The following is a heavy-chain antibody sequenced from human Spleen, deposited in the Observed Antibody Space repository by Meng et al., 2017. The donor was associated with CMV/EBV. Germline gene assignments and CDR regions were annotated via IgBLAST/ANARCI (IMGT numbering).Heavy chain of an antibody. CDR1: GYTFTGYY. D-gene: IGHD6-6*01. V-gene: IGHV1-2*02. CDR3: AYWGIAARPSYYYYGMDV. J-gene: IGHJ6*02. Sequence: ASVKVSCKASGYTFTGYYMHWVRQAPGQGLEWMGWINPNSGGTNYAQKFQGRVTMTRDTSISTAYMELSRLRSDDTAVYYYAYWGIAARPSYYYYGMDVWGQGTTVTVSS. CDR2: INPNSGGT.